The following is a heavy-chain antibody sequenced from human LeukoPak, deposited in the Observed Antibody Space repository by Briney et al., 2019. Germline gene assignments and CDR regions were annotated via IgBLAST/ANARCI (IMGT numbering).Heavy chain of an antibody. CDR3: ASRRGATGYMDV. Sequence: SVKVSCKASGGTFSSYAISWVRQAPGQGLEWMGGIIPIFGTANYAQKFQGRVTITTDESTSTAYMELSSLRSEDTAVYYCASRRGATGYMDVWGKGTTVTVSS. CDR2: IIPIFGTA. CDR1: GGTFSSYA. D-gene: IGHD1-26*01. J-gene: IGHJ6*03. V-gene: IGHV1-69*05.